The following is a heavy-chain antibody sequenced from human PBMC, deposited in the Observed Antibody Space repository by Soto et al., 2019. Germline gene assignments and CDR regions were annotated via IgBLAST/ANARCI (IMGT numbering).Heavy chain of an antibody. Sequence: HPVGSLRLSCAASGFTFSTYGMNWVRQAPGKGLVWVSRINSDGSSTSYADSVKGRFTISRDNAKNTLYLQMNSLRAEDTAVYYCARDQGYCSGGSCYVAGYWGQGTLVTVSS. J-gene: IGHJ4*02. CDR3: ARDQGYCSGGSCYVAGY. V-gene: IGHV3-74*01. CDR2: INSDGSST. CDR1: GFTFSTYG. D-gene: IGHD2-15*01.